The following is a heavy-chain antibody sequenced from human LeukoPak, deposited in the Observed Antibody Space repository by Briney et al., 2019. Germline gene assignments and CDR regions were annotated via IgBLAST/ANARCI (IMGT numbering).Heavy chain of an antibody. CDR3: ARDRGYCSSTSCYHYYYYYMDV. D-gene: IGHD2-2*03. J-gene: IGHJ6*03. V-gene: IGHV4-59*12. CDR2: IYYSGST. CDR1: GGSISSYY. Sequence: SETLSLTCTVSGGSISSYYWSWIRQPPGKGLEWIGYIYYSGSTNYNPSLKSRVTISVDTSKNQFSLKLSSVTAADTAVYYCARDRGYCSSTSCYHYYYYYMDVWGKGTTVTVSS.